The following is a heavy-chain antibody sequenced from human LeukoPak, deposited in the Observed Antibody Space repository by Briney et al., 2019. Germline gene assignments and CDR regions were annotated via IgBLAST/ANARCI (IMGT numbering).Heavy chain of an antibody. CDR2: INPNSGGT. D-gene: IGHD6-13*01. J-gene: IGHJ3*02. CDR1: GYTFTGYY. V-gene: IGHV1-2*02. Sequence: GASVKVSCKASGYTFTGYYMHWVRQAPGQGLEWMGWINPNSGGTNYAQKFQGRVTITADESTSTAYMELSSLRSEDTTVYYCARPSGDIPYSSSWWAFDIWGQGTMVTVSS. CDR3: ARPSGDIPYSSSWWAFDI.